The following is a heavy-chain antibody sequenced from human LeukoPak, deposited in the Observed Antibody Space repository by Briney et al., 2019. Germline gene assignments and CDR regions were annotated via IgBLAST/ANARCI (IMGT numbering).Heavy chain of an antibody. CDR1: GGSIGSYY. CDR2: IYTSGST. Sequence: SETLSLTRTVSGGSIGSYYWSWIRQPPGKGLEWIGYIYTSGSTNYNPSLKSRVTISVDTSKNQFSLKLSSVTAADTAVYYCARHGDHKNYYYYYYMDVWGKGTTVTVSS. CDR3: ARHGDHKNYYYYYYMDV. V-gene: IGHV4-4*09. D-gene: IGHD7-27*01. J-gene: IGHJ6*03.